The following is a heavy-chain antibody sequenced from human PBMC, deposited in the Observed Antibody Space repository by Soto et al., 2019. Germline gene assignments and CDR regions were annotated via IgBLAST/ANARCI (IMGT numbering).Heavy chain of an antibody. CDR1: GFTFSSYA. CDR3: AKMWEMATHKPYGMDV. CDR2: ISGSGGST. D-gene: IGHD1-26*01. V-gene: IGHV3-23*01. J-gene: IGHJ6*02. Sequence: PGGSLRLSCAASGFTFSSYAMSWVRQAPGKGLEWVSAISGSGGSTYYADSVKGRFTISRDNSKNTLYLQMNSLRAEDTAVYYCAKMWEMATHKPYGMDVWGQGTTVTVSS.